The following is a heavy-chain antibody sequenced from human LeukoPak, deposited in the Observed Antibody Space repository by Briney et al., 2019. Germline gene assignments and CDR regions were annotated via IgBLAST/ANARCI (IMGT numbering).Heavy chain of an antibody. D-gene: IGHD3-9*01. V-gene: IGHV1-69*05. CDR3: ARGRARTYYDILTGYYPYYFDY. CDR1: GGTFSSYA. Sequence: ASVKVSCKASGGTFSSYAISWVRQAPGQGLEWMGGIIPIFGTANYAQKFQGRVTITTDESTSTAYMELSSLRSEDTAVYCCARGRARTYYDILTGYYPYYFDYWGQGTLVTVSS. J-gene: IGHJ4*02. CDR2: IIPIFGTA.